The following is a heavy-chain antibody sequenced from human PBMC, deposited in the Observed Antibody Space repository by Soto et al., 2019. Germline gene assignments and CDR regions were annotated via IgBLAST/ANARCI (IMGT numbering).Heavy chain of an antibody. CDR2: IITILGIA. Sequence: QVQLVQSGAEVKKPGSSVKVSCKASGDTFSRHTISWVRQAPGQGLEWMGRIITILGIANYAQKFQGRVKITADKSTSTAYMDLSSLRSEDTAVYYCARVAEMVTVTKDYYYYMDVWGKGTTVTVSS. D-gene: IGHD4-17*01. CDR3: ARVAEMVTVTKDYYYYMDV. J-gene: IGHJ6*03. CDR1: GDTFSRHT. V-gene: IGHV1-69*02.